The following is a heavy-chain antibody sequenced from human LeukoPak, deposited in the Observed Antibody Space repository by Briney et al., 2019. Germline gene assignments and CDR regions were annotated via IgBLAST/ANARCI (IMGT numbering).Heavy chain of an antibody. CDR1: GFTFSSYG. V-gene: IGHV3-30*18. D-gene: IGHD4-11*01. Sequence: PGGSLRLSCAAAGFTFSSYGMHWVRQAPGKGLEWVAVISYDGSNKYYADSVKGRFTISRDNSKNTLYLQMNSLRAEDTAVYYCAKGVRDYTYLDYWGQGTLVTVSS. CDR3: AKGVRDYTYLDY. CDR2: ISYDGSNK. J-gene: IGHJ4*02.